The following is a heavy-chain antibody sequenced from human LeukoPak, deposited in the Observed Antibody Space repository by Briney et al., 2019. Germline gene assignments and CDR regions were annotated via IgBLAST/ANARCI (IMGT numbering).Heavy chain of an antibody. CDR3: AREYGDHDGMDV. D-gene: IGHD4-17*01. CDR1: GGSISSGGYY. J-gene: IGHJ6*02. CDR2: IYYSGST. Sequence: PSETLSLTCTVSGGSISSGGYYWSWIRQHPGKGLEWIGYIYYSGSTYYNPSLKSRVTISVDTSKNQFSLKLSSVTAADTAVHYCAREYGDHDGMDVWGQGTTVTVSS. V-gene: IGHV4-31*03.